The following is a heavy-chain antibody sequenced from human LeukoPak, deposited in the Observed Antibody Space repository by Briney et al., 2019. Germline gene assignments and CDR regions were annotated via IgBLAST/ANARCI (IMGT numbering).Heavy chain of an antibody. V-gene: IGHV4-61*02. D-gene: IGHD3-3*01. CDR2: FYASGST. Sequence: SQTLSLTCTVSGGSISSGGYFWSWIRQPAGKGLEWIGRFYASGSTNYNPSLQSRVTISVDTSKNQFSLKLSSVTAADTAVYYCARLYYDFWSGYYKDYYFDYWGQGTLVTVSS. J-gene: IGHJ4*02. CDR1: GGSISSGGYF. CDR3: ARLYYDFWSGYYKDYYFDY.